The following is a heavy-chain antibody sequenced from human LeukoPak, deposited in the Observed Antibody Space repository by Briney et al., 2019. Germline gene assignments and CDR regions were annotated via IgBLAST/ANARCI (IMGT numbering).Heavy chain of an antibody. D-gene: IGHD3-22*01. CDR3: ARVTTGTRGDY. CDR1: GFTFSSYS. CDR2: ISSSSGYI. Sequence: GGSLRLSCAASGFTFSSYSMNWVRQAPGKGLEWVSSISSSSGYIYYADSVKGRFTISRDNAKNSPYLQMNSLRAEDTAVYYCARVTTGTRGDYWGQGTLVTVSS. J-gene: IGHJ4*02. V-gene: IGHV3-21*01.